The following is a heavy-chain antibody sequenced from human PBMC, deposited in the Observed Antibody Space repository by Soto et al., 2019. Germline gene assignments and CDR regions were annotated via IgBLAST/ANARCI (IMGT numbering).Heavy chain of an antibody. J-gene: IGHJ5*02. CDR1: GGSISSSSYY. V-gene: IGHV4-39*01. CDR3: ARLKGAYVSTTYNWFDP. CDR2: IYYTGTT. D-gene: IGHD3-10*02. Sequence: SETLSLTCTVSGGSISSSSYYWGWIRQPPGKGLEWIGDIYYTGTTHYNPSLKSRVTISVDTSKNQFSLKLSSVTAADTSVYYCARLKGAYVSTTYNWFDPWGQGIQVTVSS.